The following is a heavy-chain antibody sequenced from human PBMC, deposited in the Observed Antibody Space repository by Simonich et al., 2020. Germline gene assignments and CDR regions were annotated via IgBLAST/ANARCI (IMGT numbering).Heavy chain of an antibody. CDR3: ARHLQLGPFDY. CDR1: GGSFSGYY. J-gene: IGHJ4*02. V-gene: IGHV4-34*01. D-gene: IGHD1-1*01. CDR2: TKTSGST. Sequence: QVQLQQWGAGLLKPSETLSLTCAVYGGSFSGYYWSWIRQPPGKGLEWIGETKTSGSTNYNPSLKSRFTISVDTSKNQFSLKLSSVTAADTAVYYCARHLQLGPFDYCGQGTLVTVSS.